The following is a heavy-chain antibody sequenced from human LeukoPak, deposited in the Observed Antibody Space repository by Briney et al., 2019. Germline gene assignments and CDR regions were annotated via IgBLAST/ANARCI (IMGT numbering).Heavy chain of an antibody. CDR1: GFTFSSYS. Sequence: PGGSLRLSCAASGFTFSSYSMMWVRQAPGKGLEWVSYISSSSSTIYYADSVKGRFTISRDNAKNSLYLQMNSLRAEDTAVYYCASSALYCTNGVCEGHAFDIWGQGTMVTVSS. CDR3: ASSALYCTNGVCEGHAFDI. V-gene: IGHV3-48*01. D-gene: IGHD2-8*01. J-gene: IGHJ3*02. CDR2: ISSSSSTI.